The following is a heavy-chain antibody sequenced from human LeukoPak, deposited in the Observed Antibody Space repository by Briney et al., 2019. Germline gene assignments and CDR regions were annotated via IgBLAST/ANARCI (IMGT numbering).Heavy chain of an antibody. CDR1: GGTFSSYA. Sequence: GASVKVSCKASGGTFSSYAISWVRQAPGQGLEWMGGIIPIFGTANYAQKFQGRVTITADKSTSTAYMELSSLRSEDTAVYYCAREGAMVRGVAYDYWGQGTLVTVSS. CDR3: AREGAMVRGVAYDY. CDR2: IIPIFGTA. J-gene: IGHJ4*02. V-gene: IGHV1-69*06. D-gene: IGHD3-10*01.